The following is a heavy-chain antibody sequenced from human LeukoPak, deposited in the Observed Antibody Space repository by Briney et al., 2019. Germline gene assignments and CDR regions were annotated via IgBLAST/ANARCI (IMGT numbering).Heavy chain of an antibody. V-gene: IGHV3-30*02. D-gene: IGHD2-15*01. J-gene: IGHJ4*02. Sequence: PGGSLRLSCTGSGFTFRSYGMHWVSQAPGKGLEWVAYTRDDASKTWYGGSVKGRFTISRDNSKNTLYLHMNSVRGEDTAMYYCANGDCRGGRCSSGAHWGQGTLVTVSS. CDR2: TRDDASKT. CDR1: GFTFRSYG. CDR3: ANGDCRGGRCSSGAH.